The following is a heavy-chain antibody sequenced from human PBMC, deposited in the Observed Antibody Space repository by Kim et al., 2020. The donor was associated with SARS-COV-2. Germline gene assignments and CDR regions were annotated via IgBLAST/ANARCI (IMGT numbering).Heavy chain of an antibody. V-gene: IGHV4-39*07. Sequence: SETLSLTCTVSGGSISSSSYCWGWIRQPPGKGLEWIGTMYYSGNTYYNPSLKSRVTISVDTSKNQFSLKLSSVTAADTAVYYCARDPVLRFLYFFDYWGQGTLVTVSS. J-gene: IGHJ4*02. CDR3: ARDPVLRFLYFFDY. CDR1: GGSISSSSYC. CDR2: MYYSGNT. D-gene: IGHD3-3*01.